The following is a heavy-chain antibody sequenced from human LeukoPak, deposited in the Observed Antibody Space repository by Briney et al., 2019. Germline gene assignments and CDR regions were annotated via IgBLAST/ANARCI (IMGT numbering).Heavy chain of an antibody. CDR1: GFTFGSYW. V-gene: IGHV3-7*01. CDR3: ARRGYSSSWYLDAFDI. CDR2: IKQDGSEK. Sequence: GGSLRLSCAASGFTFGSYWMSWVRQAPGKGLEWVANIKQDGSEKYYVDSVKGRFTISRDNAKNSLYLQMNSLRAEDTAVYYCARRGYSSSWYLDAFDIWGQGTMVTVSS. J-gene: IGHJ3*02. D-gene: IGHD6-13*01.